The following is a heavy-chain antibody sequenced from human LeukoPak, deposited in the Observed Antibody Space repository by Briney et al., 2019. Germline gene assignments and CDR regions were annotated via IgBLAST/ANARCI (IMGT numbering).Heavy chain of an antibody. Sequence: PSETLSLTCTVSSGSIRSYLWAWIRQPAGKTLEWIGRIYSTGDTDYNPSLKSRVTMSIDTSRNQFSLNLRSVTTADTAFYYCARNGYTKSWTHLDYWGQGILVSGSS. CDR3: ARNGYTKSWTHLDY. V-gene: IGHV4-4*07. D-gene: IGHD3/OR15-3a*01. CDR1: SGSIRSYL. J-gene: IGHJ4*02. CDR2: IYSTGDT.